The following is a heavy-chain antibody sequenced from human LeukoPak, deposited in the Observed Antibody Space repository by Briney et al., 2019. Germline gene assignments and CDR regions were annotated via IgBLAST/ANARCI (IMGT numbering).Heavy chain of an antibody. J-gene: IGHJ6*03. CDR2: MNPNSGNT. CDR3: ARAYGGNRRAYYYYMDV. V-gene: IGHV1-8*01. CDR1: GYTFTSYD. D-gene: IGHD4/OR15-4a*01. Sequence: ASVKVSCKASGYTFTSYDINWVRQATGQGLEWMGWMNPNSGNTGYAQKFQGRVTMTRNTSISTAYMELSSLRSEGTAVYYCARAYGGNRRAYYYYMDVWGKGTTVTVSS.